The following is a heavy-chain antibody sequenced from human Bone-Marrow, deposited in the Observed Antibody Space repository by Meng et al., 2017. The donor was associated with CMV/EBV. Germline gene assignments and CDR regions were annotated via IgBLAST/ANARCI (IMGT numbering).Heavy chain of an antibody. Sequence: GGSLRLSCAASGFTFSSYAMHWVRQAPGKGLEWVAVISYDGSNKYYADSVKGRFTISRDNSKTTLYLQMNSLRAEDTAVYYCARECGDCSTQPVYYGMDVWGQGTTVTVSS. V-gene: IGHV3-30-3*01. CDR2: ISYDGSNK. D-gene: IGHD2-2*01. CDR3: ARECGDCSTQPVYYGMDV. J-gene: IGHJ6*02. CDR1: GFTFSSYA.